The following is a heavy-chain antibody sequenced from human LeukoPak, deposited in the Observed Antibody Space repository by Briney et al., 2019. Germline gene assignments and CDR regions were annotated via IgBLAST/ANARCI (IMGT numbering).Heavy chain of an antibody. CDR1: GGIFSSYA. CDR3: ARGRGSSANMDV. Sequence: SVKVSCKASGGIFSSYAISWVRQAPGQGLEWMGRIIPVFGTTISAQNFQGRVTITADESTSTAYTELNSLRSEDTAVYYCARGRGSSANMDVWGKGTTVTVS. D-gene: IGHD6-13*01. CDR2: IIPVFGTT. V-gene: IGHV1-69*13. J-gene: IGHJ6*03.